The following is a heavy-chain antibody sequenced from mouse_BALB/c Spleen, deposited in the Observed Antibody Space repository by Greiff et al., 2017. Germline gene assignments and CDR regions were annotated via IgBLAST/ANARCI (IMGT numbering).Heavy chain of an antibody. CDR1: GFTSSSYG. CDR2: ISSGGSYT. V-gene: IGHV5-6*01. CDR3: ARSYYDYDEGAWFAY. Sequence: EVMLVESGGDLVKPGGSLKLSCAASGFTSSSYGMSWVRQTPDKRLEWVATISSGGSYTYYPDSVKGRFTISRDNAKNTLYLQMSSLKSEDTAMYYCARSYYDYDEGAWFAYWGQGTLVTVSA. D-gene: IGHD2-4*01. J-gene: IGHJ3*01.